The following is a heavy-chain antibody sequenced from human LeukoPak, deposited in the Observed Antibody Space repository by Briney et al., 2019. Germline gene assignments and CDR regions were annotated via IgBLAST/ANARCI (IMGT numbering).Heavy chain of an antibody. CDR2: IYYSGST. J-gene: IGHJ4*02. Sequence: PSETLSLTCTVSGGSISSYYWGWIRQPPGKGLEWIGSIYYSGSTYYNPSLKSRVTISVDTSKNQFSLKLSSVTAADTAVYYCARGYSYGYYFDYWGQGTLVTVSS. V-gene: IGHV4-39*01. CDR3: ARGYSYGYYFDY. D-gene: IGHD5-18*01. CDR1: GGSISSYY.